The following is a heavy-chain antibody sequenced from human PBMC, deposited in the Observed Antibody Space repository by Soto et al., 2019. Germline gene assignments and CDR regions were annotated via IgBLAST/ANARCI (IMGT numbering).Heavy chain of an antibody. D-gene: IGHD3-3*01. J-gene: IGHJ2*01. CDR2: ISSSSSYI. V-gene: IGHV3-21*01. CDR1: GFTFSSYS. Sequence: EVQLVESGGGLVKPGGSLRLSCAASGFTFSSYSMNWVRQAPGKVLEWVSSISSSSSYIYYADSVKGRFTIARDNAQNSLSLQMNSLRGDDTAEYYCARAESTGITIVGVVIWEDDLWGRGTLV. CDR3: ARAESTGITIVGVVIWEDDL.